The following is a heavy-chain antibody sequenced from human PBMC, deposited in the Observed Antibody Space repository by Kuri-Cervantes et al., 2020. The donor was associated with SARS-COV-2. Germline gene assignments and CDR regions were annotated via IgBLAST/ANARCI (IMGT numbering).Heavy chain of an antibody. CDR2: INHSGST. D-gene: IGHD3-22*01. V-gene: IGHV4-4*02. Sequence: GSLRLSCAVSGGSISSSNWWSWVRQPPGKGLEWIGEINHSGSTNYNPSLKSRVTISVDTSKNQFSLKLSSVTAADTAVYYCARVKYYDSSGYLYWYFDLWGRGTLVGVSS. CDR1: GGSISSSNW. J-gene: IGHJ2*01. CDR3: ARVKYYDSSGYLYWYFDL.